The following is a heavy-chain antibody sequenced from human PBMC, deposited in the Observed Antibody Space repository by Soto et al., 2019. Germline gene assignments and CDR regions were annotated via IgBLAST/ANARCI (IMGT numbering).Heavy chain of an antibody. CDR1: GGSISSSSYY. CDR2: IYYSGST. CDR3: ARRGWLFYYGY. J-gene: IGHJ4*02. V-gene: IGHV4-39*01. D-gene: IGHD3-9*01. Sequence: SETLSLTCTVSGGSISSSSYYWGWIRQPPGKGLEWIGSIYYSGSTYYNPSLKSRVTISVDTSKNQFSLKLSSVTAADTAVYYCARRGWLFYYGYWGQGTLVTVS.